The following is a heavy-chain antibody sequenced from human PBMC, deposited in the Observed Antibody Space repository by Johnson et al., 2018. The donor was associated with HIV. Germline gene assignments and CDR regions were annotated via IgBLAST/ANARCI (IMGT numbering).Heavy chain of an antibody. Sequence: QVQLVEFGGGVVQPGRSLRLSCAASGFTFTSYAMHWVRQAPGKGLQWVAVISYDGSNKYSSDSVKGRFTISRDNSKNTLYLQMNSLRAEDTAVYYCASHRDVAPGEGVAFDIWGQGTMVTVSS. CDR3: ASHRDVAPGEGVAFDI. D-gene: IGHD4-17*01. CDR1: GFTFTSYA. CDR2: ISYDGSNK. J-gene: IGHJ3*02. V-gene: IGHV3-30*14.